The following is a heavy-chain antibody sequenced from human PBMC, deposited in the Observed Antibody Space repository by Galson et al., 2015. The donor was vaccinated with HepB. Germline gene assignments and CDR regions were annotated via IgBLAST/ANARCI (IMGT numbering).Heavy chain of an antibody. V-gene: IGHV3-23*01. CDR2: IYGSGGSI. CDR1: GFTFSTYT. Sequence: SLRLSCAASGFTFSTYTLHWVRQAPGKGLEWVSGIYGSGGSIFYADSVKGRFTISRDNSKNTLYLQMNSLRGDDTAVYYCAKYKWGGNPNPLDYWGQGTLVIVSS. D-gene: IGHD1-1*01. CDR3: AKYKWGGNPNPLDY. J-gene: IGHJ4*02.